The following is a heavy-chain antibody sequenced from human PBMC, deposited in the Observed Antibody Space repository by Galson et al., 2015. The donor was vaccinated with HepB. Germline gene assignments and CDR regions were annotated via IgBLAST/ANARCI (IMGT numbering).Heavy chain of an antibody. V-gene: IGHV3-30*18. J-gene: IGHJ4*02. CDR2: ISYDGGNK. Sequence: SLRLSCAASGFTFSSYGMHWVRQAPGKGLEWVAVISYDGGNKYYADSVKGRFTISRDNSKNTLFLQMNSLRAEDTAVYYCAKDLPSGPELLWFGELFDYWGQGTLVTVSS. CDR3: AKDLPSGPELLWFGELFDY. D-gene: IGHD3-10*01. CDR1: GFTFSSYG.